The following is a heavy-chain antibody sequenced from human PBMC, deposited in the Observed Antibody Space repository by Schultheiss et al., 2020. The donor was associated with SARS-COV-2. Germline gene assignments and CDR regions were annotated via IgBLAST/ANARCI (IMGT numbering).Heavy chain of an antibody. CDR1: GGSISSYY. D-gene: IGHD2-21*02. Sequence: SETLSLTCTVSGGSISSYYWSWIRQPAGKGLEWIGRIYYSGSTNYNPSLKSRVTISVDTSKNQFSLKLSSVTAADTAVYYCARAYCGGDCYSKYFDYWGQGTLVTVSS. CDR3: ARAYCGGDCYSKYFDY. CDR2: IYYSGST. J-gene: IGHJ4*02. V-gene: IGHV4-4*07.